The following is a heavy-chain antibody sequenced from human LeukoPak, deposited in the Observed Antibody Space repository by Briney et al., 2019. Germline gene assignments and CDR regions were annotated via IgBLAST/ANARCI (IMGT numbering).Heavy chain of an antibody. CDR2: INPNSGDT. J-gene: IGHJ4*02. D-gene: IGHD2-2*01. Sequence: ASVKVSCKSSGYTFTDYYIHCVRHAPGQGLEWMAYINPNSGDTYYAQNFHDRITLTRDTSISTAYMELSRLRSDDTAIYYCARAKALYCSSTSCLFDYWGQGTLVTVSS. CDR1: GYTFTDYY. CDR3: ARAKALYCSSTSCLFDY. V-gene: IGHV1-2*02.